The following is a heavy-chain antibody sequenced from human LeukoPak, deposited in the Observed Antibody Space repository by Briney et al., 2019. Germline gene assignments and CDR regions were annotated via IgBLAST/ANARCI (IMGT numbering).Heavy chain of an antibody. CDR3: ARGRGSNYVDY. Sequence: SQTLSLTCTVSGGSISSYYWSWIRQPPGKGLEWIGYIYYSGSTNYNPSLKSRVTISVDTSKNQFSLKLSSVTAADTAVYYCARGRGSNYVDYWGQGTLVAVSS. J-gene: IGHJ4*02. CDR1: GGSISSYY. D-gene: IGHD3-16*01. V-gene: IGHV4-59*01. CDR2: IYYSGST.